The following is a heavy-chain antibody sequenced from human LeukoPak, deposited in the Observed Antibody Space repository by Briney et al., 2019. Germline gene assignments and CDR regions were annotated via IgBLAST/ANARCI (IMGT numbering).Heavy chain of an antibody. D-gene: IGHD6-13*01. V-gene: IGHV1-69*06. Sequence: GASVKVSCKASGVTFSSYAISWVRQAPGQGLEWMGGIIHIFGTANYAQKFQGRVTITADKSTSTAYMELSSLRSEDTAVYYCAREWVAAAGTGWFDPWGQGTLVTVSS. CDR2: IIHIFGTA. J-gene: IGHJ5*02. CDR3: AREWVAAAGTGWFDP. CDR1: GVTFSSYA.